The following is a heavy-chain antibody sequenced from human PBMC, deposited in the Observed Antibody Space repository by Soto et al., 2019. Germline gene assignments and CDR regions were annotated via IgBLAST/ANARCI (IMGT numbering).Heavy chain of an antibody. D-gene: IGHD2-21*01. CDR3: ARGRPWGETDFLY. CDR2: INAGDGNT. V-gene: IGHV1-3*01. CDR1: GYTFTSYA. J-gene: IGHJ4*02. Sequence: QVHLVQSGAEVKKPGASVKVSCKASGYTFTSYAIHWVRQAPGQRLEWMGWINAGDGNTKYSQRFQGRVTMTRDTSATTAYMELSSLRSDDMAVYYCARGRPWGETDFLYWGQGSLLTVSS.